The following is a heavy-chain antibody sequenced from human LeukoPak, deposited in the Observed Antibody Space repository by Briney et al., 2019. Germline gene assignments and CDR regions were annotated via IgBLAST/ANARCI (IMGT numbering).Heavy chain of an antibody. CDR2: IRSYSSYI. CDR1: GFTLDNYN. D-gene: IGHD2/OR15-2a*01. V-gene: IGHV3-21*04. J-gene: IGHJ4*02. CDR3: AKGPLLWD. Sequence: PGGSLRLSCAASGFTLDNYNFNWVRQAPGKGLEWVASIRSYSSYIHYADSVKGRFTISRDDAKKSLYLQMDSLRAEDTAVYYCAKGPLLWDWGQGTLVTVSS.